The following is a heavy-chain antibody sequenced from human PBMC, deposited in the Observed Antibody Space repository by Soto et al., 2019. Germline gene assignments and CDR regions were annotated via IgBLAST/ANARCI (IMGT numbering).Heavy chain of an antibody. Sequence: QVQLVQSGAEMKKPGSSVKVSCQSSGGTFNTYAMNWVRQAPGQGPEWMGDISPMFGAANYAPKFQGSVTSTADESPGTSYMQLSSLTSEDTGLYFCAREVQVHAPAFVYWGQGTLVTVSS. D-gene: IGHD3-10*01. CDR2: ISPMFGAA. CDR3: AREVQVHAPAFVY. V-gene: IGHV1-69*19. J-gene: IGHJ4*02. CDR1: GGTFNTYA.